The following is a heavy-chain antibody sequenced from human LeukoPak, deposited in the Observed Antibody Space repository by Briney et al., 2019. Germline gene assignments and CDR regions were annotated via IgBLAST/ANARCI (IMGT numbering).Heavy chain of an antibody. CDR1: GYTFTSYG. CDR2: ISAYNGNT. V-gene: IGHV1-18*01. D-gene: IGHD3-10*01. CDR3: ARDGLMVRGARYYYYGMDV. Sequence: ASVKVSCKASGYTFTSYGIRWVRQAPGQGLEWMGWISAYNGNTNYAQKLQGRVTMTTDTSTSTAYMELRSLRSDDTAVYYCARDGLMVRGARYYYYGMDVWGQGTTVTVSS. J-gene: IGHJ6*02.